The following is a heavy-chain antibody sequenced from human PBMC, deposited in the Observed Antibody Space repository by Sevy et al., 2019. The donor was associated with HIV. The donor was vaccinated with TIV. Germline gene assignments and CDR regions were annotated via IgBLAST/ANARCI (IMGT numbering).Heavy chain of an antibody. D-gene: IGHD3-22*01. V-gene: IGHV1-8*03. CDR1: GYTFTSYD. Sequence: ASVKVSCKASGYTFTSYDINWVRQATGQGLEWMGWMNPNSGNTGYAQKFQGRVTITRNTSLNTAYMELGSLRSEDTAVYYCARVRGITLITGGAFDIWGQGTMVTVSS. J-gene: IGHJ3*02. CDR3: ARVRGITLITGGAFDI. CDR2: MNPNSGNT.